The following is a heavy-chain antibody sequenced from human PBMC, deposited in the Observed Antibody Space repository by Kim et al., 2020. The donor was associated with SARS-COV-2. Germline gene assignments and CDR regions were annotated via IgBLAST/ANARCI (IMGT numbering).Heavy chain of an antibody. V-gene: IGHV3-74*01. CDR2: INSYGGDT. Sequence: GGSLRLSCEASGFTFSNYWMNWVRQGPGEGLVWVSRINSYGGDTHYADSVKGRFTISRDNAENTLHLQLNSLGVEDTAIYYCARGTFQQGFDPWGQGTLVTVSS. CDR3: ARGTFQQGFDP. J-gene: IGHJ5*02. CDR1: GFTFSNYW.